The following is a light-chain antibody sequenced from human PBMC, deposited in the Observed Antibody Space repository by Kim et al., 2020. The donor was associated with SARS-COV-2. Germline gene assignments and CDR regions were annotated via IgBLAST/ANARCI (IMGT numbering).Light chain of an antibody. Sequence: SSELTQDPAVSVALGQTVRITCQGDSLRTYYASCYQQKPGQAPILVIYGKNTRPSGIPDRFSGSSSGNTASLTVTGAQAVDEADYYCNSRDNSGDHVVFGGGTQLTVL. J-gene: IGLJ2*01. CDR3: NSRDNSGDHVV. CDR2: GKN. V-gene: IGLV3-19*01. CDR1: SLRTYY.